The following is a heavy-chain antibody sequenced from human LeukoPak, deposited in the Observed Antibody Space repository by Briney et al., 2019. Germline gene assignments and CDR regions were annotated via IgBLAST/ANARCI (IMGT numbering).Heavy chain of an antibody. Sequence: GGSLRLSCAASGFTFSSYSMNWVRQAPGKGLEWVSYISSSSSTIYYADSVKGRFTVSRDNAKNSLYLQMNSLRAEDTAVYYCARDPPLSDSSSWYRDYWGQGTLVTVSS. CDR3: ARDPPLSDSSSWYRDY. CDR2: ISSSSSTI. J-gene: IGHJ4*02. V-gene: IGHV3-48*04. D-gene: IGHD6-13*01. CDR1: GFTFSSYS.